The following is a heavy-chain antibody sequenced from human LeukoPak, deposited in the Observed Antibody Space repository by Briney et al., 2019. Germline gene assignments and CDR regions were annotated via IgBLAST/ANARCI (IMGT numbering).Heavy chain of an antibody. CDR1: GGSFSGYY. D-gene: IGHD6-19*01. CDR2: INHSGST. V-gene: IGHV4-34*01. J-gene: IGHJ4*02. CDR3: ARVSSSWFFDY. Sequence: SETLSLTCAVYGGSFSGYYWGWIRQPPGKGLEWIGEINHSGSTNYNPSLKSRVTISVDTSKNQFSLKLSSVTAADTAVYYCARVSSSWFFDYWGQGTLVTVSS.